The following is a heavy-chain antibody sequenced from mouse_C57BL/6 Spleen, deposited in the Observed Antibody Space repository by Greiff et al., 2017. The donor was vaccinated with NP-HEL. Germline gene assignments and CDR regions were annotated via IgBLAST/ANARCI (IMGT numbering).Heavy chain of an antibody. J-gene: IGHJ2*01. CDR2: IYPGDGDT. V-gene: IGHV1-82*01. CDR3: ARDYGSPFDD. D-gene: IGHD1-1*01. CDR1: GYAFSSSW. Sequence: VQLQQSGPELVKPGASVKISCKASGYAFSSSWMNWVKQRPGKGLEWIGRIYPGDGDTNYNGKFKGKATLTADKSSSTAYMQLSSLTSEDSAVYFCARDYGSPFDDWGKGTTLTVSS.